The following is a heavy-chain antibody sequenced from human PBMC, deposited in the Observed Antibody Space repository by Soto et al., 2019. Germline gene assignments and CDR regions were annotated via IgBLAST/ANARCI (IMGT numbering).Heavy chain of an antibody. J-gene: IGHJ6*03. D-gene: IGHD1-20*01. CDR3: ARADNYYYYYYMDV. CDR2: IGTAGDT. Sequence: GGSLRLSCAASGFTFSSYDMHWVRQATGKGLEWVSAIGTAGDTYYPGSVKGRFTISRENAKNSLYLQMNSLRAGDTAVYYCARADNYYYYYYMDVWGKGTTVTVSS. CDR1: GFTFSSYD. V-gene: IGHV3-13*01.